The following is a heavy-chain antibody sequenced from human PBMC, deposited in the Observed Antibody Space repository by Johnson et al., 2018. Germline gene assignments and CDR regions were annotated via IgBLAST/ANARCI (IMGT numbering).Heavy chain of an antibody. D-gene: IGHD3-10*01. CDR1: GFTFVNAW. Sequence: VQLQESGGGLVKPGGSLRVSCAASGFTFVNAWMNWVRQTPGKGLEWVSAISGSGGSTSYADSVKGRFTISRDNSKKTLYLQMNSLRAEDTAVYYCAYYPLGYYYYYGMDVWGQGTTVTVSS. J-gene: IGHJ6*02. CDR3: AYYPLGYYYYYGMDV. CDR2: ISGSGGST. V-gene: IGHV3-23*01.